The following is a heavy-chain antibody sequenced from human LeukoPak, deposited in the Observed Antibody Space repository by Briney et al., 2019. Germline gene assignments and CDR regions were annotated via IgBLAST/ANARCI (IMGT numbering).Heavy chain of an antibody. CDR3: ARDEGQISGWYFDL. Sequence: ASVKVSCKASGYTFTSYDINWVRQAPGQGLEWMGIINPSGGSTSYAQKFQGRVTITTDESTSTAYMELSSLRSEDTAVYYCARDEGQISGWYFDLWGRGTLVTVSS. CDR1: GYTFTSYD. D-gene: IGHD6-19*01. J-gene: IGHJ2*01. CDR2: INPSGGST. V-gene: IGHV1-46*01.